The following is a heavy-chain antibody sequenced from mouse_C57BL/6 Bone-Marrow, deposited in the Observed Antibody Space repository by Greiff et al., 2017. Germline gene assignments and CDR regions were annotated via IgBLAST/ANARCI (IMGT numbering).Heavy chain of an antibody. D-gene: IGHD1-1*01. CDR1: GFTFSSYG. J-gene: IGHJ3*01. CDR2: ISSGGSYT. CDR3: ASPYYGSSYDAY. Sequence: EVQLVESGGDLVKPGGSLKLSCAASGFTFSSYGMSWVRQTPDKRLEWVATISSGGSYTYSPDRVKGRFTISRDNAKNTLYLQRSSLKSEDTAMYYCASPYYGSSYDAYWGQGTLVTVSA. V-gene: IGHV5-6*01.